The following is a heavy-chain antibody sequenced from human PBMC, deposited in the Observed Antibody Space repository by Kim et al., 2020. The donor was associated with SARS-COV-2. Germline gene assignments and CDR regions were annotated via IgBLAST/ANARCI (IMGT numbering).Heavy chain of an antibody. D-gene: IGHD6-13*01. CDR2: ISAYNCNT. Sequence: ASVKVSCKASGYTFTSYGISWVRPAPGQGLEWMGLISAYNCNTNYAQKLQGRVTRTTDTSTSTAYMAMRSLRSDDMAVYYCAWSLYSSYGMDDWGQGTTVTVSS. V-gene: IGHV1-18*03. CDR1: GYTFTSYG. J-gene: IGHJ6*02. CDR3: AWSLYSSYGMDD.